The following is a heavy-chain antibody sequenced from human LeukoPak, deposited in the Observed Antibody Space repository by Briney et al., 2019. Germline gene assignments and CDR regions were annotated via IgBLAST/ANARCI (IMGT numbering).Heavy chain of an antibody. Sequence: GGSLRLSCAASGLTISSYSMNWVRQAPGKGLQWVSYISSSSSTIYYADSVKGRFTISRDNAKNSLYLQMNSLRAEDTAVYYCVRLYDDYTNGHFDSWGQGTLVTVSS. CDR3: VRLYDDYTNGHFDS. CDR2: ISSSSSTI. J-gene: IGHJ4*02. D-gene: IGHD4-11*01. CDR1: GLTISSYS. V-gene: IGHV3-48*01.